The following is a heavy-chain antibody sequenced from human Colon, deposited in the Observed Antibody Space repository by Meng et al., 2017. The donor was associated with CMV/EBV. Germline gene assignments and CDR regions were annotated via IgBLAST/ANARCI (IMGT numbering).Heavy chain of an antibody. D-gene: IGHD1-20*01. J-gene: IGHJ4*02. V-gene: IGHV1-24*01. CDR2: FDPEDGEP. CDR1: PYSISDFS. Sequence: ASVKVSCKVSPYSISDFSIYWVRDVPGKGFEWMGGFDPEDGEPLYAQNFQGRVTLTEETYNDTAYMELTGLRTDDSAVYYCATERVTGYHYGTLAFWGQGTLVTVSS. CDR3: ATERVTGYHYGTLAF.